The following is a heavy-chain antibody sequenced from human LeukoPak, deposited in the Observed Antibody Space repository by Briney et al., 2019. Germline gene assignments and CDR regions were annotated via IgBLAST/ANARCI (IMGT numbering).Heavy chain of an antibody. CDR2: INPNSGVT. Sequence: ASVKVSCKASGYTFTGYYIHWVRQAPGQGLEWMGWINPNSGVTNYAQKFQGRVTMTRDTSISTAYMEVSRLISDDTAVYYCALGAPIPYSSSWNYWGQGTLVTVSS. D-gene: IGHD6-13*01. V-gene: IGHV1-2*02. J-gene: IGHJ4*02. CDR3: ALGAPIPYSSSWNY. CDR1: GYTFTGYY.